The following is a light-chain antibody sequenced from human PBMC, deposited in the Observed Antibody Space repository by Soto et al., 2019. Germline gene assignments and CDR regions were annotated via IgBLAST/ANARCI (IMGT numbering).Light chain of an antibody. J-gene: IGKJ5*01. CDR2: DTS. CDR3: QQYGTSEII. Sequence: EIVLTQSPGTLSLSPGERATLSCSASQSINSYYLAWYQQKPGQAPTLLIYDTSSRATGIPDRFSGSGSGTDFTLTISRLEPEDFAVFFCQQYGTSEIIFGQGTRLEI. CDR1: QSINSYY. V-gene: IGKV3-20*01.